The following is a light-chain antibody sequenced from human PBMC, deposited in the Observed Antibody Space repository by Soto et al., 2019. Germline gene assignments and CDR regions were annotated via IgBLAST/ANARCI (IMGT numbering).Light chain of an antibody. V-gene: IGLV2-23*02. J-gene: IGLJ2*01. CDR1: SGDVGSYEL. CDR3: CSYTTSSTGI. Sequence: QSVLTQPASVSGSPGQSITISCTGTSGDVGSYELVSWYQQHPGKTPKLMVYEVSKRPSGVSNRFSGSKSGNTASLTVAGLQAEDEADYYCCSYTTSSTGIFGGGTKLTVL. CDR2: EVS.